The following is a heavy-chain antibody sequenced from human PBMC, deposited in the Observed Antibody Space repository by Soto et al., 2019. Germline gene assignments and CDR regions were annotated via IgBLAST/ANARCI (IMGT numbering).Heavy chain of an antibody. CDR3: ARDYDYGAKTDY. CDR2: TYYRSKWYN. V-gene: IGHV6-1*01. D-gene: IGHD4-17*01. CDR1: GDSFSSNSAA. J-gene: IGHJ4*02. Sequence: SQDPLLTCAISGDSFSSNSAAWNWIRQSPSRGLEWLGRTYYRSKWYNDYAVSVESRITINPDTSKNQFSLQLNSVTPEDTAVYYCARDYDYGAKTDYWGQGTLVTVSS.